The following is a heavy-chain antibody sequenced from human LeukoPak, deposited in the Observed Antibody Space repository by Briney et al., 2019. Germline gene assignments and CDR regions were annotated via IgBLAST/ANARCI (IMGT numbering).Heavy chain of an antibody. V-gene: IGHV3-21*04. CDR2: ISSSSSYI. CDR1: GFTFSSYS. J-gene: IGHJ4*02. CDR3: AKRPGGGYCSSTSCYPDY. D-gene: IGHD2-2*01. Sequence: GGSLRLSCAASGFTFSSYSMNWVRQAPGKGLEWVSSISSSSSYIYYADSVKGRFTISRDNSKNTLYLQMNSLRAEDTAVYYCAKRPGGGYCSSTSCYPDYWGQGTLVTVSS.